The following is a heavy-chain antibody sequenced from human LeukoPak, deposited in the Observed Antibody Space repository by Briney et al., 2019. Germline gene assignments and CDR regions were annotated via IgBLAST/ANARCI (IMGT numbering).Heavy chain of an antibody. CDR1: GFSISSYS. V-gene: IGHV3-48*04. D-gene: IGHD6-19*01. Sequence: GGSLRLSCVASGFSISSYSMNWVRQAPGKGLEWVSYISSSSSTIYYADSVKGRFTISRDNAKNSLYLQMNSLRAEDTAVYYCARSSGWSWYFDLWGRGTLVTVSS. J-gene: IGHJ2*01. CDR3: ARSSGWSWYFDL. CDR2: ISSSSSTI.